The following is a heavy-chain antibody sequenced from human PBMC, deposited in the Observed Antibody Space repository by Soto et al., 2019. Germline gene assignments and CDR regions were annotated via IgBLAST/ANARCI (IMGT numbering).Heavy chain of an antibody. J-gene: IGHJ1*01. D-gene: IGHD3-10*01. CDR1: GGSFSGYY. Sequence: SETLSLTCAVYGGSFSGYYWSWIRQPPGKGLEWIGEINHSGSTNYNPSLKSRVTISVDTSKNQFSLKLSSVTAADTAVYYCARGRLIRGASSQYFQHWGQGTLVTVSS. CDR2: INHSGST. V-gene: IGHV4-34*01. CDR3: ARGRLIRGASSQYFQH.